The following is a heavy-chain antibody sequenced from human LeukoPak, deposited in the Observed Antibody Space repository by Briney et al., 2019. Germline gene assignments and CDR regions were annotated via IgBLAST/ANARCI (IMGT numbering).Heavy chain of an antibody. CDR1: GFTFSSYE. CDR3: ARLSRGTGSWYYFDY. D-gene: IGHD3-10*01. V-gene: IGHV3-48*03. CDR2: ISNSGNTI. J-gene: IGHJ4*02. Sequence: GGSLRHSCAASGFTFSSYEMNWVRQAPGKGLESVSYISNSGNTIYYADSVKGRFTISRDNAKNSLYLQMNSLRAEDTAVYYCARLSRGTGSWYYFDYWGQGTLVTVSS.